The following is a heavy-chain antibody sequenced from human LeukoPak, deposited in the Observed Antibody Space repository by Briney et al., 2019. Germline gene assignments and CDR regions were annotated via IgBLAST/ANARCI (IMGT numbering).Heavy chain of an antibody. CDR3: ERGSGYYYGSGSYYKREYNWFDP. CDR1: GGSFSGYY. V-gene: IGHV4-34*01. J-gene: IGHJ5*02. CDR2: INHSGST. Sequence: SETLSLTCAVYGGSFSGYYWSWIRQPPGKGLEWIGEINHSGSTNYNPSLKSRVTISVDTSKNQFSLKLSSVTAADTAVYYCERGSGYYYGSGSYYKREYNWFDPWGQGTLVTVSS. D-gene: IGHD3-10*01.